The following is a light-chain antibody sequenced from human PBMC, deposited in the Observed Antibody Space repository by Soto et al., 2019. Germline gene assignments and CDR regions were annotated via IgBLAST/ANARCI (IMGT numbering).Light chain of an antibody. J-gene: IGKJ2*01. CDR3: QQYDTSPRT. V-gene: IGKV3-20*01. CDR2: GTS. Sequence: EIVLTQSPGTLSLSPGERATRACRSSQDVSSSYLAWYQQKLGQAPRLLMYGTSNRATGIPDRFSGSGSGTDFTLTISRLEAEDFAVYYCQQYDTSPRTFGQGTKVDI. CDR1: QDVSSSY.